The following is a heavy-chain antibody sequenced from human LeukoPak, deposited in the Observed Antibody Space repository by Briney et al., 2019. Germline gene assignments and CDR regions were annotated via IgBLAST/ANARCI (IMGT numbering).Heavy chain of an antibody. J-gene: IGHJ4*02. CDR3: ARGEYSSSWDHYYFDY. D-gene: IGHD6-13*01. V-gene: IGHV1-2*06. CDR1: GYTFTGYY. Sequence: ASVKVSCKASGYTFTGYYMHWVRQAPGQGLEWMGRINPNSGGTNYAQTFQGRVTMTRDTSITTAYLVVSSLRSDDTAVYYCARGEYSSSWDHYYFDYWGQGTLVTVSS. CDR2: INPNSGGT.